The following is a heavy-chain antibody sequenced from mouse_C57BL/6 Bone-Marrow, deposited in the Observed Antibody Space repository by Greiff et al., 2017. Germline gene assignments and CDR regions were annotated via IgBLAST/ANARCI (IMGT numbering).Heavy chain of an antibody. CDR1: GFAFSDYG. CDR2: ISSGSCTI. Sequence: EVKLVESGGGLVKPGGSLTLSCAASGFAFSDYGMHWVRPAPEKGLEWVAYISSGSCTIYYADTVKGRFTLARDKAKNTLFLQMTRLRSEDTAMYYCAGGGLDYWGQGTTLTVSS. V-gene: IGHV5-17*01. J-gene: IGHJ2*01. CDR3: AGGGLDY.